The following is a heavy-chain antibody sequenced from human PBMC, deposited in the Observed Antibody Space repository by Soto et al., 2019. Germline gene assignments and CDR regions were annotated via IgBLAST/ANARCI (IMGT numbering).Heavy chain of an antibody. D-gene: IGHD2-15*01. CDR1: GGSIGSSSYY. CDR3: ARGPARYCCGGSCSDLWDY. V-gene: IGHV4-39*01. Sequence: QLQLQESGPGLVKPSETLSLTCTVSGGSIGSSSYYWGWIRQPPGKGLEWIGSIYYTGSAYHNPSLKRRVTISVDTSKNQFSLNLTSMTATDTAVYYCARGPARYCCGGSCSDLWDYWGQGTLVTVSS. CDR2: IYYTGSA. J-gene: IGHJ4*02.